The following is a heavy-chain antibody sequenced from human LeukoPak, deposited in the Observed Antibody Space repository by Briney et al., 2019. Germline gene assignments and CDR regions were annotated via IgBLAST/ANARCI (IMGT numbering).Heavy chain of an antibody. CDR1: GGSFSGYY. CDR2: INHSGST. CDR3: ASLYMITFGGVRP. V-gene: IGHV4-34*01. J-gene: IGHJ5*02. D-gene: IGHD3-16*01. Sequence: SETLSLTCAVYGGSFSGYYWSWIRQPPGKGLEWIGEINHSGSTNYNPSLKSRVTTSVDTSKNQFSLKLSSVTAADTAVYYCASLYMITFGGVRPWGQGTLVTVSS.